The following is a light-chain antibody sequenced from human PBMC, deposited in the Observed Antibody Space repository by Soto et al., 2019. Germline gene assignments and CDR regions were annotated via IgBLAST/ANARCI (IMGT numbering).Light chain of an antibody. CDR3: AAWDNSLSGRV. J-gene: IGLJ3*02. Sequence: QSALTQPPSASGTPGQRVTISCSGSSSNIGSGHVNWNQQLPGTVPKVLIYSSNQRPSGVPDRFSGSKSGTSASLAISGLRSEDEADYYCAAWDNSLSGRVFGGGTKLTVL. V-gene: IGLV1-47*01. CDR1: SSNIGSGH. CDR2: SSN.